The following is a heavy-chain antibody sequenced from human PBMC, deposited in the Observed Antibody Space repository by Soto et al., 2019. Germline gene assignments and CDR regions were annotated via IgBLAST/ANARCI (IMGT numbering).Heavy chain of an antibody. D-gene: IGHD3-22*01. J-gene: IGHJ4*02. CDR1: GYTFTSYG. CDR3: ARVRYYYDSSGSRRGTDY. CDR2: INAYNGNT. Sequence: VSSVKVSCKASGYTFTSYGISWVRQAPGQGLEWMGWINAYNGNTNYAQKLQGRVTMTTDTSTSTAYMELRSLRSDDTAVYYCARVRYYYDSSGSRRGTDYWGQGPLVTLSS. V-gene: IGHV1-18*04.